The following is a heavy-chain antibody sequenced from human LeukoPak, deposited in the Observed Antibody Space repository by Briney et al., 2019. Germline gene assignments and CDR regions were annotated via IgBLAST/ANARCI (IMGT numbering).Heavy chain of an antibody. Sequence: SETLSLTCSVSGGSISSYYWSWIRQPPGKGLEWIGYIYYSVSTNYNPSLKSRVTMSVDTSKNQFSLKLSSVTAADTAVYYCARVGSGDYVYDYWGPGTLVTVSS. CDR3: ARVGSGDYVYDY. CDR1: GGSISSYY. J-gene: IGHJ4*02. V-gene: IGHV4-59*12. D-gene: IGHD4-17*01. CDR2: IYYSVST.